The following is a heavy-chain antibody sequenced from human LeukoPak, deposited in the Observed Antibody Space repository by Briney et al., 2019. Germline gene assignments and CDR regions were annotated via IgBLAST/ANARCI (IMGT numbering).Heavy chain of an antibody. CDR3: ARDLSGIAGYTYGRGIDY. D-gene: IGHD5-18*01. Sequence: GGSLRLSCVASGFTFSSRDWMTWVRQAPGKGLEWVANIKQDGSEKYYVDAVKGRFTISRDNAKTSLYLQMNSLRAEDTAVYYCARDLSGIAGYTYGRGIDYWGQGTLVTVSS. CDR2: IKQDGSEK. J-gene: IGHJ4*02. V-gene: IGHV3-7*01. CDR1: GFTFSSRDW.